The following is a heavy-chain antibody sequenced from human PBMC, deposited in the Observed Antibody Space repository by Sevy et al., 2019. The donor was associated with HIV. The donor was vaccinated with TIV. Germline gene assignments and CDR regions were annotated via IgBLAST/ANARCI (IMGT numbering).Heavy chain of an antibody. CDR3: ATHAGIAAAGRVFDY. J-gene: IGHJ4*02. Sequence: GGSLRLSCAASGFTFSDHYVEWVRQAPGKGLEWVGRTRNKADSYTTEYVASVKGRFTISRDDSKNSLYLQMNSLKTEDTAVYYCATHAGIAAAGRVFDYWGQGTLVTVSS. V-gene: IGHV3-72*01. CDR1: GFTFSDHY. CDR2: TRNKADSYTT. D-gene: IGHD6-13*01.